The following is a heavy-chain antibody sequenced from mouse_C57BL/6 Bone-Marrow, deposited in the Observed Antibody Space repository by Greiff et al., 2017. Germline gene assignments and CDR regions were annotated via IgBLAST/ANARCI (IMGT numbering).Heavy chain of an antibody. CDR1: GYTFTSYW. CDR2: IDPSDSYT. D-gene: IGHD2-13*01. V-gene: IGHV1-50*01. J-gene: IGHJ4*01. Sequence: QVQLQQPGAELVKPGASVKLSCKASGYTFTSYWMQWVKQRHGQGLEWIGEIDPSDSYTNYNQKFKGKATLTVDTSSSTAYMQLSSLTSEDSAVYYCARWEIDDLYYYAMDYWGQGTSVTVSS. CDR3: ARWEIDDLYYYAMDY.